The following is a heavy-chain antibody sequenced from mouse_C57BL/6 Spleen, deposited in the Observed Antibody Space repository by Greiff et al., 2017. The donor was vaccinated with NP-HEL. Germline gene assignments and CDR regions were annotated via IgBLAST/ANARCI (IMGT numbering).Heavy chain of an antibody. CDR1: GFTFSSYA. Sequence: EVQVVESGGGLVKPGGSLKLSCAASGFTFSSYAMSWVRQTPEKRLEWVATISDGGSYTYYPANVKGRFTISRDNAKNNLYLQMSHLKSEDTAMYYCARASPYYYPDYWGQGTTLTVSS. D-gene: IGHD1-1*01. CDR3: ARASPYYYPDY. V-gene: IGHV5-4*01. CDR2: ISDGGSYT. J-gene: IGHJ2*01.